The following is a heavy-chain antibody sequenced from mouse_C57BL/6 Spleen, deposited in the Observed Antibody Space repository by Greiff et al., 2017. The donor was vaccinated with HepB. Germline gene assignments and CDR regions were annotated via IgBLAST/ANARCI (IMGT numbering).Heavy chain of an antibody. V-gene: IGHV1-82*01. Sequence: VMLVESGPELVKPGASVKISCKASGYAFSSSWMNWVKQRPGTGLEWIGRIYPGDGDTNYNGKFKGKATLTADKSSSTAYMQLSSLTSVDSAVYFCARSVLYDYDGGYAMDYWGQGTSVTVSS. CDR3: ARSVLYDYDGGYAMDY. D-gene: IGHD2-4*01. CDR2: IYPGDGDT. J-gene: IGHJ4*01. CDR1: GYAFSSSW.